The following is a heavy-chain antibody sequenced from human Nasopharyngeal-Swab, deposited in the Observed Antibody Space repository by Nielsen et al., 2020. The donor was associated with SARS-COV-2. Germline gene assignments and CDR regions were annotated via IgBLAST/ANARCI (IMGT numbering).Heavy chain of an antibody. V-gene: IGHV5-51*01. Sequence: VRQMPGKGLEWMGIIYPGDSDTRYSPSFQGQVTISADKSISTAYLQWSSLKASDTAMYYCARHSPYSSSWYGFDPWGQGTLVTVSS. D-gene: IGHD6-13*01. CDR3: ARHSPYSSSWYGFDP. CDR2: IYPGDSDT. J-gene: IGHJ5*02.